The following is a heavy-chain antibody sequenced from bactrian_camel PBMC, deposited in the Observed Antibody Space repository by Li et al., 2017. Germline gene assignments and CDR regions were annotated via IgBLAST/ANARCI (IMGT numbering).Heavy chain of an antibody. CDR1: GFTFNNYY. J-gene: IGHJ4*01. D-gene: IGHD5*01. Sequence: ESGGALAQPGGSLRLSCVGSGFTFNNYYLSWVRQAPGKTLEWVSSITTVGDTYYADSVKGRFTISKDNAKNTLYLQMNSLKPEDTAVYYCAADPSRELWVGYPPYKYWGQGTQVTVS. CDR2: ITTVGDT. CDR3: AADPSRELWVGYPPYKY. V-gene: IGHV3S28*01.